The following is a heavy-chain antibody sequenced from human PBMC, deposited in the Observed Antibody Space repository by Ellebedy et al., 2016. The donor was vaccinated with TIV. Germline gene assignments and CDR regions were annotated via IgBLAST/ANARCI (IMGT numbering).Heavy chain of an antibody. CDR1: GYTFTDYG. D-gene: IGHD4-17*01. Sequence: AASVKVSCKASGYTFTDYGINWVRQAPGQGLEWMGWISAYNGNTNYAQKLQGRVTLTTDTSTSTAHMELRSLRSDDTAVYYCARGDYGDYSQYFQHWGQGTLVTVSS. V-gene: IGHV1-18*04. J-gene: IGHJ1*01. CDR2: ISAYNGNT. CDR3: ARGDYGDYSQYFQH.